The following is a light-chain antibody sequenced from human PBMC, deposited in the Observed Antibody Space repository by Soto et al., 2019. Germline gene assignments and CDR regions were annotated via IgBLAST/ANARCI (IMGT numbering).Light chain of an antibody. V-gene: IGKV1-39*01. J-gene: IGKJ2*01. CDR2: AAS. CDR3: QQSYSTPYT. CDR1: QSISSY. Sequence: DIQMTQSPSSLSASVGDRVTITCLASQSISSYLNWYQQKPGKAPKLLIYAASSLQSGVPSRFSGSGSRTEFTLTISSLQPEDFATYYCQQSYSTPYTFGQGTKVDIK.